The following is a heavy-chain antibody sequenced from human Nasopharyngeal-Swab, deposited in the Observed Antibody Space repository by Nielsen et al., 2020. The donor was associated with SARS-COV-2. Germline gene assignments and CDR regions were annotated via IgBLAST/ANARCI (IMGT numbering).Heavy chain of an antibody. CDR3: ARDSREVTIFGVVSPYYYGMDV. J-gene: IGHJ6*02. V-gene: IGHV3-11*04. Sequence: GESLKISCAASGFTFSDYYMSWIRQAPGKGLEWVSYISSSGSTIYYADSVKGRFTISRDNAKNSPYLQMNSLRAEDTAVYYCARDSREVTIFGVVSPYYYGMDVWGQGTTVTVSS. D-gene: IGHD3-3*01. CDR1: GFTFSDYY. CDR2: ISSSGSTI.